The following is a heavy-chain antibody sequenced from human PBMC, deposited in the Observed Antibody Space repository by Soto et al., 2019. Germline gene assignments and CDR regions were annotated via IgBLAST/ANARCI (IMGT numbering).Heavy chain of an antibody. CDR3: ARQRDGLAAAATPFDY. CDR1: GGSISSGGYS. Sequence: SETLSLTCAVSGGSISSGGYSWSWIRQPPGKGLEWIGYIYHSGSTYYNPSLKSRVTISVDRSKNQFSLKLSSVTAADTAVYYCARQRDGLAAAATPFDYWGQGTLVTVSS. V-gene: IGHV4-30-2*01. CDR2: IYHSGST. D-gene: IGHD6-13*01. J-gene: IGHJ4*02.